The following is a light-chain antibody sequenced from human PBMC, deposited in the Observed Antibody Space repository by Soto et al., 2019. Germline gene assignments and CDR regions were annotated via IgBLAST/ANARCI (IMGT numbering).Light chain of an antibody. V-gene: IGKV3-11*01. CDR1: QSVSSY. CDR2: DAS. Sequence: EIVLTQSPATLSLSPGERATLSCRASQSVSSYLAWYQQKPGQAPRLLIYDASNRATGVPARFSGSGSGTDFTLTISSLQAEDFAVYYCQQRSNSPPTFGQGTKVEIK. J-gene: IGKJ1*01. CDR3: QQRSNSPPT.